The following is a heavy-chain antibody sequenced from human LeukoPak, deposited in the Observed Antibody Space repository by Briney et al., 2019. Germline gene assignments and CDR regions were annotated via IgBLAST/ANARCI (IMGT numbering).Heavy chain of an antibody. V-gene: IGHV3-23*01. CDR3: ARGDHYYDSSGYLDY. Sequence: GGSLRLSCAASGFTFGNYAMSWVRQAPGKGLEWVSVISGSGGSTFYADSVKGRFTISRDNSKNTLYLQMNSLRAEDTAVYYCARGDHYYDSSGYLDYWGQGTLVTVSS. CDR2: ISGSGGST. J-gene: IGHJ4*02. CDR1: GFTFGNYA. D-gene: IGHD3-22*01.